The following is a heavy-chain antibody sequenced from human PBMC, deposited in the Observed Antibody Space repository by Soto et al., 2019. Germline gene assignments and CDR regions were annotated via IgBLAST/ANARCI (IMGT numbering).Heavy chain of an antibody. CDR2: ISYDGRNK. Sequence: QVQLVESGGGVVQPGRSLRLSCAASGFTFSSYAMHWVRQAPGKGLEWVAVISYDGRNKYYADSVKGRFTISRDNSKNTLYLQMNSLRAEDTAVYYCARDVSGSFDYWGQGTLVTVSS. CDR1: GFTFSSYA. V-gene: IGHV3-30-3*01. D-gene: IGHD2-15*01. J-gene: IGHJ4*02. CDR3: ARDVSGSFDY.